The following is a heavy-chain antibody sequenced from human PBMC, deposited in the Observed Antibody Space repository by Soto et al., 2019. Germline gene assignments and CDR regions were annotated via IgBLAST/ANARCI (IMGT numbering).Heavy chain of an antibody. J-gene: IGHJ4*02. CDR1: GGSVSSGDYY. CDR2: IYYSGST. D-gene: IGHD5-12*01. Sequence: PSETLSLTCTVSGGSVSSGDYYWSWIRQPPGKGLEWIGYIYYSGSTYYNPSLKSRVTISVDTSKNQFSLKLSSVTAADTAVYYCARVHTFHPPYEVRHNYYFDYWGQGTLVTVSS. V-gene: IGHV4-30-4*01. CDR3: ARVHTFHPPYEVRHNYYFDY.